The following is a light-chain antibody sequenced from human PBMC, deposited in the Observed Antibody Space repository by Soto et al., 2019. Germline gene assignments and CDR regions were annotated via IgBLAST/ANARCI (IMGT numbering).Light chain of an antibody. J-gene: IGKJ4*01. CDR3: QQINSFPVT. Sequence: DAQMTQSPSSVSAPVRDRVTIHCRASQAIDSWLAWYQQKPGEAPKLLIYDASTLQSGVPSRFSGSGSGTEFTLTISSLQPEDFSTYYCQQINSFPVTFGGGTKVDI. V-gene: IGKV1-9*01. CDR2: DAS. CDR1: QAIDSW.